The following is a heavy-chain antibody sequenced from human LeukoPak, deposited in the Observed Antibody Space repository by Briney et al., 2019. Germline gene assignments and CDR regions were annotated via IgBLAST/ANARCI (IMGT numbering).Heavy chain of an antibody. CDR2: ISGSGGST. V-gene: IGHV3-23*01. CDR1: GFTFSNYA. J-gene: IGHJ6*02. D-gene: IGHD2-15*01. Sequence: PGGSLRLSCSASGFTFSNYAMSWVRQAPGKGLEWVLAISGSGGSTYYAVRGKGRFTSSRDNSKNTLYLRMNSLRVENTAVYYCAKEGWPRQDGMDVWGQGTTVTVSS. CDR3: AKEGWPRQDGMDV.